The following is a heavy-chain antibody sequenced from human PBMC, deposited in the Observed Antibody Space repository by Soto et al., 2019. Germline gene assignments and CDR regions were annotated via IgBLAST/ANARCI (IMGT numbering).Heavy chain of an antibody. CDR3: ARSRAAAPPRVGMDV. CDR1: GFTFSRFP. Sequence: GGSLRLSCAASGFTFSRFPMSWVRQAPGKGLEWVSGFGGGAGRTFYADSVKGRCTISRDTSKDTLFLQLSSLRFEDTAVYYCARSRAAAPPRVGMDVWGQGTTVTVSS. CDR2: FGGGAGRT. J-gene: IGHJ6*02. D-gene: IGHD6-13*01. V-gene: IGHV3-23*01.